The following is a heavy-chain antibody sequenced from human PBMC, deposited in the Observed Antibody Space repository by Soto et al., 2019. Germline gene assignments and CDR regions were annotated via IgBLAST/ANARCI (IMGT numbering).Heavy chain of an antibody. CDR1: GGSISSGGYY. CDR3: ARVLPLYDSFRFFDY. CDR2: IYYSGST. V-gene: IGHV4-31*03. D-gene: IGHD3-22*01. Sequence: SETLSLTCTVSGGSISSGGYYWSWIRQHPGKGLEWIGYIYYSGSTYYNPSLKSRVTISVDTSKNQFSLKLSSVTAADTAVYYCARVLPLYDSFRFFDYWGQGTLVTVSS. J-gene: IGHJ4*02.